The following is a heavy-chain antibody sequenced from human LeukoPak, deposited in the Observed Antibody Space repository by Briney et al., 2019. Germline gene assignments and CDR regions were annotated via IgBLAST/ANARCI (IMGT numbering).Heavy chain of an antibody. CDR2: ISRGSTTI. V-gene: IGHV3-48*02. Sequence: PGGSLRLSCAASGFTFSSYTMTWVRQAPGKGLEWVSSISRGSTTIYFADSVKGRFTISRDNAKNSLYLQMNSLRDEDTAVYYCARRVLTGHYYFDYWGQGTLVTVSS. CDR3: ARRVLTGHYYFDY. J-gene: IGHJ4*02. D-gene: IGHD3-9*01. CDR1: GFTFSSYT.